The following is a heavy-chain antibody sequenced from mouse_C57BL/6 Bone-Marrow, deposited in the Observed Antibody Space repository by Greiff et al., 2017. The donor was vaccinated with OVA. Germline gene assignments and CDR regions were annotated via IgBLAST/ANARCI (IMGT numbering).Heavy chain of an antibody. J-gene: IGHJ4*01. CDR2: IDPSDSET. D-gene: IGHD1-1*01. Sequence: QVQLKQPGAELVRPGSSVKLSCKASGYTFTSYWMHWVKQRPIQGLEWIGNIDPSDSETHYNQKFKDKATLTVDKSSSTAYMQLSSLTSEYSAVYYCARVCGSSFYYAMDYWGQGTSVTVSS. V-gene: IGHV1-52*01. CDR3: ARVCGSSFYYAMDY. CDR1: GYTFTSYW.